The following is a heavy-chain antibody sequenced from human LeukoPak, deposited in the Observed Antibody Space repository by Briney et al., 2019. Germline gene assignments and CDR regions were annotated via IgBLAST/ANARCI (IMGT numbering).Heavy chain of an antibody. J-gene: IGHJ4*02. CDR2: IYYSGST. D-gene: IGHD3-10*01. Sequence: PSQTLSLTCTVSGGSISSGDYYWSWIRQPPGKGLEWIGYIYYSGSTYYNPSLKSRVTISVDTPKNQFSLKLSSVTAADTAVYYCAREPLGEGFDYWGQGTLVTVSS. CDR1: GGSISSGDYY. CDR3: AREPLGEGFDY. V-gene: IGHV4-30-4*01.